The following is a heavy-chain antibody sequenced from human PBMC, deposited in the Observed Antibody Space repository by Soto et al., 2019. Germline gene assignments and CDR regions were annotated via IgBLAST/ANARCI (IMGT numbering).Heavy chain of an antibody. Sequence: GGSLRLSCAASGFTFSSYWMSWVRQAPGKGLEWVANIKQDGSEKYYVDSVKGRFTISRDNAKNSLYLQMNSLRAEDTAVYYCARDRYYDSSGYYGFPYFDYWGQGTLVTVSS. CDR2: IKQDGSEK. CDR3: ARDRYYDSSGYYGFPYFDY. V-gene: IGHV3-7*03. CDR1: GFTFSSYW. D-gene: IGHD3-22*01. J-gene: IGHJ4*02.